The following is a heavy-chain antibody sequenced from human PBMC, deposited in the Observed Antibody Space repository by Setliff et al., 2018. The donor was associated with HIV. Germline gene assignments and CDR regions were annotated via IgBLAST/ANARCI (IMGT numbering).Heavy chain of an antibody. CDR1: GGSISTSNW. CDR3: ARIPTYYDTSGYLIPYYFDY. CDR2: IYHSGST. Sequence: SETLSLTCVVSGGSISTSNWWSWVRQPPGKGLEWIGEIYHSGSTNYNSSLKSRVTISVDKSKNLFSLKLSSVTAADTAMYYCARIPTYYDTSGYLIPYYFDYWGQGTLVTVSS. J-gene: IGHJ4*02. D-gene: IGHD3-22*01. V-gene: IGHV4-4*02.